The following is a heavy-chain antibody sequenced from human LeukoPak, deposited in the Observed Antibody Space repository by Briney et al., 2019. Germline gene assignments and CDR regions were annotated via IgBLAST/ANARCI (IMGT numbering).Heavy chain of an antibody. D-gene: IGHD2-15*01. CDR2: IIPIFGTA. J-gene: IGHJ5*02. Sequence: SVKVSCKAFGGTFSSYAISWVRQAPGQGLEWMGGIIPIFGTANYAQKFQGRVTITADKSTSTAYMELSSLRSEDTAVYYCARDGEVVVAANWFDPWGQGTLVTVSS. V-gene: IGHV1-69*06. CDR3: ARDGEVVVAANWFDP. CDR1: GGTFSSYA.